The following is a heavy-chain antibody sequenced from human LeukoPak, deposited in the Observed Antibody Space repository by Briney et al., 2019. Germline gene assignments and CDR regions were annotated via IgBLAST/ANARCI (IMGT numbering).Heavy chain of an antibody. V-gene: IGHV3-30*18. CDR3: AKDDRGNEAPFDY. CDR1: GFTFSNYD. Sequence: GRSLRLSCAASGFTFSNYDMHWVRQAPGKGLECVAVISYDGTNKYYAAYVKGRLIISRENSKNTLHLQMNSLRGEDTAVYYCAKDDRGNEAPFDYWGQGTLVTVSS. J-gene: IGHJ4*02. CDR2: ISYDGTNK.